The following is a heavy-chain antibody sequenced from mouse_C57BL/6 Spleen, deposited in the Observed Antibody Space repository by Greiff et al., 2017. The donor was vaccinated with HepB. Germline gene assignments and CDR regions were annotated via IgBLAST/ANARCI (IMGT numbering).Heavy chain of an antibody. CDR2: IRLKPDDYLT. Sequence: EVKLVEPGVGLVQPVGFMKLSCVSSGLTFSNYWMNWVRQSPEKGLEWVAEIRLKPDDYLTHYAESVKGIFTISRDDFKSSVYLRMKNLRAEDPVIYYSWVLQWGHYTTHAVSS. V-gene: IGHV6-6*02. CDR1: GLTFSNYW. D-gene: IGHD2-14*01. J-gene: IGHJ2*01. CDR3: WVLQ.